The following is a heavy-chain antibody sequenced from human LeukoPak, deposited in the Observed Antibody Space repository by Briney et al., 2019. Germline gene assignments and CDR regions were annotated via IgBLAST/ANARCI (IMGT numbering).Heavy chain of an antibody. CDR1: GFTFSSYA. D-gene: IGHD3-10*01. CDR2: ISGSGGST. J-gene: IGHJ4*02. V-gene: IGHV3-23*01. CDR3: AKDRPSVRGVTDAPFDY. Sequence: GGSLRLSCAASGFTFSSYAMSWVRQAPGKGLEWVSAISGSGGSTYYADSVKGRFTISRDNSKNTLYLQMNSLRAEDTAVYYCAKDRPSVRGVTDAPFDYWGQGTLVTVSS.